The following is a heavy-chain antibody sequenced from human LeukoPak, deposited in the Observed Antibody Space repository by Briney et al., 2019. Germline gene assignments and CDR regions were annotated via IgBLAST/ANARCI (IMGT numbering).Heavy chain of an antibody. Sequence: GGSLRLSCAASGFTFSSYGMHWVRQAPGKGLEWVAFIRYDGSNKYYADSVKGRFTISRDNSKNTLYLQMNSLRAEDTAVYYCAGQDDSSGGRGFDPWGQGTLVTVSS. CDR1: GFTFSSYG. CDR2: IRYDGSNK. CDR3: AGQDDSSGGRGFDP. J-gene: IGHJ5*02. D-gene: IGHD3-22*01. V-gene: IGHV3-30*02.